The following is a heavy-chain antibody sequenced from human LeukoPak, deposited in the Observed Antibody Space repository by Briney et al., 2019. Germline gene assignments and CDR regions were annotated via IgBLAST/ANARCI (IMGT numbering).Heavy chain of an antibody. CDR3: ARRQDDSPLGY. J-gene: IGHJ4*02. V-gene: IGHV3-53*01. Sequence: GGSLRLSCAASGFSVSTNYMSWVRQAPGKGLDLVSVIYSSGSTDYADSVKGRFTICSDISENTVYLQMNCLRADDTAVYYCARRQDDSPLGYWGQGTLVTVSS. D-gene: IGHD3-9*01. CDR1: GFSVSTNY. CDR2: IYSSGST.